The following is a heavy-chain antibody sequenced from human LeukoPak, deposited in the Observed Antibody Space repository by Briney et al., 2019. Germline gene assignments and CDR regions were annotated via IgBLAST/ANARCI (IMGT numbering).Heavy chain of an antibody. CDR2: ISGSGGST. CDR1: GFTFSSYA. D-gene: IGHD3-22*01. J-gene: IGHJ3*02. V-gene: IGHV3-23*01. Sequence: PGGSLRLSCAASGFTFSSYAMSWVRQAPGKGPEWVSAISGSGGSTYYADSVKGRLTISRDNSKNTLYLQMNSLRAEDTAVYYCAKDRNTMIVVDPYDAFDIWGQGTMVTVSS. CDR3: AKDRNTMIVVDPYDAFDI.